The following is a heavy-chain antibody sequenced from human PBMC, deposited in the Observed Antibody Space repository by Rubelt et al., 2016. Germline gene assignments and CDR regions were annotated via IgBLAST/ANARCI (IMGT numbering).Heavy chain of an antibody. V-gene: IGHV4-39*07. CDR1: GGSVISGYY. J-gene: IGHJ4*02. CDR3: AKRWYSSAWLPDS. CDR2: IFYGWTT. D-gene: IGHD6-19*01. Sequence: QLLLQESGPGLVKPSETLSLTCTVSGGSVISGYYWGWIRQPPGKGLEWIGCIFYGWTTHYKPSLESRVTMSVEKSKNQCSLKLSSVTAADTAVYYCAKRWYSSAWLPDSWGQGTLVTVSS.